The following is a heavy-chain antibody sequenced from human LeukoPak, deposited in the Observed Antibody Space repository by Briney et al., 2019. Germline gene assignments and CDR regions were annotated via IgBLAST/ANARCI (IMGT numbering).Heavy chain of an antibody. CDR2: IKSDGRSST. D-gene: IGHD1-26*01. CDR1: GFTFSNYW. Sequence: GGSLRLSCSASGFTFSNYWMHWVRQAPGKGLVWVSRIKSDGRSSTAYADSVQGRFTISRDNAKNTLYLQMNSLRAEDTAVYYCARGGSPPEALGDAFDIWGQGTMVTVSS. CDR3: ARGGSPPEALGDAFDI. V-gene: IGHV3-74*01. J-gene: IGHJ3*02.